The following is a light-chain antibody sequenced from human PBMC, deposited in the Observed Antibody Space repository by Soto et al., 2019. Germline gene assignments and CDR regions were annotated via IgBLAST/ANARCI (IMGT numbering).Light chain of an antibody. J-gene: IGKJ1*01. CDR1: QSISSC. CDR2: RAS. CDR3: QQYNSYSQT. V-gene: IGKV1-5*03. Sequence: DIQMTQSPSTLSASVADRVTITGRASQSISSCLAWYQQKPGKAPKLLIYRASSLDSGIPSRFSGSGSGTEFTLTISSLQSDDFATYYCQQYNSYSQTFGQGTKVDI.